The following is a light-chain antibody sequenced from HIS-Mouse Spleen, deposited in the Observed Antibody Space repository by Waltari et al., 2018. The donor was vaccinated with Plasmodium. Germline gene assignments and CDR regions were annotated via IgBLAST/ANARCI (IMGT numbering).Light chain of an antibody. CDR2: GAS. J-gene: IGKJ3*01. CDR1: QSVSSN. V-gene: IGKV3-15*01. Sequence: EIWMTQSPATLSVSAGERATLSCRARQSVSSNLAWYQQKPGQAPRLLIYGASTRATGIPARFSGSGSGTEFTLTISSLQSEDFAVYYCQQYNNWSFTFGPGTKVDIK. CDR3: QQYNNWSFT.